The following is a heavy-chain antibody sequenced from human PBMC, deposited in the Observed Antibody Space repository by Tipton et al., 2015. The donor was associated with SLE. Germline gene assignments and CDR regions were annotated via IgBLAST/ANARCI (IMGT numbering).Heavy chain of an antibody. CDR3: ARGVSGYYFYSYMDV. D-gene: IGHD3-16*01. V-gene: IGHV4-34*01. CDR1: RGSLTGYS. Sequence: GLVKPSETLSLVCVVNRGSLTGYSWNWIRQFPGKGLEWIGEIDRDESPNYKSSLQNRVTMSVDRSGNQFSLGLTSVTAADTAVYYCARGVSGYYFYSYMDVWGKGTTVTISS. J-gene: IGHJ6*03. CDR2: IDRDESP.